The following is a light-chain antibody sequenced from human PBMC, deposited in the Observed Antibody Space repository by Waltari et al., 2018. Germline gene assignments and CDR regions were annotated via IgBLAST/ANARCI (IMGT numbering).Light chain of an antibody. CDR2: AAS. Sequence: EIVLTPSPGTLSSSPGGRATLSCRASQSVSSYLAWYQQQPGQAPRLLIYAASSRATGIPDKFSGSGSGTDFTLTISRVEPEDFAIYYCQQYGSSPRTFGQGTKLEI. CDR1: QSVSSY. CDR3: QQYGSSPRT. V-gene: IGKV3-20*01. J-gene: IGKJ2*01.